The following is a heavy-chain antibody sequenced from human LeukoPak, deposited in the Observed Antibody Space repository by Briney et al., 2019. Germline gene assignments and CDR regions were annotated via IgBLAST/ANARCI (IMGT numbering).Heavy chain of an antibody. J-gene: IGHJ4*02. CDR1: GFTFSSYW. Sequence: GGSLRLSCAASGFTFSSYWMSWVRQVPGKGLEWVANIKEDGSEKYYVDSVKGRFTISRDNVKNLLYLQMNSLRAEDAAVYYCAKDGDQGQWPAPYYFDYWGQGTLVTVSS. V-gene: IGHV3-7*01. CDR2: IKEDGSEK. D-gene: IGHD6-19*01. CDR3: AKDGDQGQWPAPYYFDY.